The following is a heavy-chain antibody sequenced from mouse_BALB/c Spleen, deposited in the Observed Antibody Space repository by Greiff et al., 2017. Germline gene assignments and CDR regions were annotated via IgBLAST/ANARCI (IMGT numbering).Heavy chain of an antibody. Sequence: EVKLVESGGGLVKPGGSLKLSCAASGFTFSSYTMSWVRQTPEKRLEWVATISSGGSYTYYPDSVKGRFTISRDNAKNTLYLQMSSLKSEDTAMYYCTRGGDGNYEAMGYWGQGTSVTVSS. J-gene: IGHJ4*01. V-gene: IGHV5-6-4*01. CDR2: ISSGGSYT. CDR1: GFTFSSYT. D-gene: IGHD2-1*01. CDR3: TRGGDGNYEAMGY.